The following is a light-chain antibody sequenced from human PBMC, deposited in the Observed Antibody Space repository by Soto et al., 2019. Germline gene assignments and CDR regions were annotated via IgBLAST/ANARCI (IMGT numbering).Light chain of an antibody. CDR2: GAS. CDR1: QSINSRY. Sequence: EIVLTQSPGTLSLSPGERATLSCRASQSINSRYLAWYQQKPGQAPRLLIYGASSRATGIPDRFSGSGSGTDFNLTVSRLEPQDFAVYYCQQFGSSPGFTFGPGTKVDIK. V-gene: IGKV3-20*01. J-gene: IGKJ3*01. CDR3: QQFGSSPGFT.